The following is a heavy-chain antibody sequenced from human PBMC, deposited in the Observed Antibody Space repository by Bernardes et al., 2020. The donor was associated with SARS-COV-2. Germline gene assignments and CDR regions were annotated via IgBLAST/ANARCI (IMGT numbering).Heavy chain of an antibody. CDR3: ARDQGIAVAGTRYYFDY. CDR1: GFTFSSYG. Sequence: GGSLRLSCAASGFTFSSYGMHWVRQAPGKGLEWVAVIWYDGSNKYYADSVKGRFTISRDNSKNTLYLQMNSLRAEDTAVYYCARDQGIAVAGTRYYFDYCGQGTLLTHSS. D-gene: IGHD6-19*01. V-gene: IGHV3-33*01. J-gene: IGHJ4*02. CDR2: IWYDGSNK.